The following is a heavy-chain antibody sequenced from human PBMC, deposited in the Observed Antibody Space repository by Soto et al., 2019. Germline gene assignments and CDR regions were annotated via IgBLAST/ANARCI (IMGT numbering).Heavy chain of an antibody. Sequence: SETLSLTCAVYGGSFSGYYWSWIRQPPGEGLEWIGEINHSGSTNYNPSLKSRVNISVDTSKNQFSLKLSSVTAADTVVYYCASHPMITFGGFIGPWGQGTLVTVSS. V-gene: IGHV4-34*01. CDR3: ASHPMITFGGFIGP. CDR2: INHSGST. J-gene: IGHJ5*02. CDR1: GGSFSGYY. D-gene: IGHD3-16*02.